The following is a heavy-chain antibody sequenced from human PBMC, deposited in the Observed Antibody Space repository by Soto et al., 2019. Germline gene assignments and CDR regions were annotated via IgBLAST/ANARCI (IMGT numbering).Heavy chain of an antibody. D-gene: IGHD3-22*01. J-gene: IGHJ4*02. CDR2: IYYSGST. Sequence: QVQLQESGPGLVKPSQTLSLSCTVSGASISSGGNYWSWIRQHPGKGLEWIGYIYYSGSTYYNPSLKGRVTMSVDTAKNQFALKLSSVTAADTAVYYCARDVWGYDTSGYAPDYWGQGALVTVSS. CDR1: GASISSGGNY. CDR3: ARDVWGYDTSGYAPDY. V-gene: IGHV4-31*03.